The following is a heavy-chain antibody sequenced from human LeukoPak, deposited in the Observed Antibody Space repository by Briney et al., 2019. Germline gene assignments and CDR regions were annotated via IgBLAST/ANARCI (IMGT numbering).Heavy chain of an antibody. CDR3: ARRSDDYDSSAYYH. D-gene: IGHD3-22*01. CDR2: TNPSGSST. V-gene: IGHV1-46*01. Sequence: ASVKVSCKASGYSFTSHYMHWVRQAPGQGLEWLGLTNPSGSSTLYAQKFQGRVTMTMDPSKSTAYMELSSLRSEDTAVYYCARRSDDYDSSAYYHWGQGTLVTVSS. J-gene: IGHJ4*02. CDR1: GYSFTSHY.